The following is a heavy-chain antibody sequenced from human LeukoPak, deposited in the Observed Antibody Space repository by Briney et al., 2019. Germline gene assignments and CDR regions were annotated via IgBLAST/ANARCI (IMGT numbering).Heavy chain of an antibody. V-gene: IGHV4-39*07. CDR2: IYYSGST. CDR3: ARGGRIAAAGMYYYYYMDV. J-gene: IGHJ6*03. D-gene: IGHD6-13*01. Sequence: SETLSLTCTVSGGSISSSSYYWGWIRQPPGTGLEWIGSIYYSGSTYYNPSLKSRVTISVDTSKNQFSLKLSSVTAADTAVYYCARGGRIAAAGMYYYYYMDVWGKGTTVTVSS. CDR1: GGSISSSSYY.